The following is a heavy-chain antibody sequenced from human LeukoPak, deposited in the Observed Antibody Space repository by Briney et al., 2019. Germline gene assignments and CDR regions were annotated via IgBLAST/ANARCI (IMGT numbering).Heavy chain of an antibody. CDR1: GFTFSRYW. CDR2: INQDGSEK. D-gene: IGHD6-19*01. Sequence: GGSLRLSCEVSGFTFSRYWMSWVRQAPGKGLEWVANINQDGSEKYYVDSVRGRFTMSRDNAKNLLYLQRNSLRAEDRAVYYCARGRSSVDYWGQGTLVTVSS. CDR3: ARGRSSVDY. V-gene: IGHV3-7*01. J-gene: IGHJ4*02.